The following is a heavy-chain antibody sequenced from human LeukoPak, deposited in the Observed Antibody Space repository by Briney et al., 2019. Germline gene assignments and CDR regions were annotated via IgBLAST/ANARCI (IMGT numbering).Heavy chain of an antibody. Sequence: GGSLRLSCAASGFTFSSYWMSWVRQAPGKGLEWVANIKQDGSEKDYVDSVKGRFTISRDNAKNSLYLQMNSLRAEDTAVYYCARMDIAVAGIFDYWGHGTLVTVSS. D-gene: IGHD6-19*01. CDR2: IKQDGSEK. CDR1: GFTFSSYW. V-gene: IGHV3-7*01. J-gene: IGHJ4*01. CDR3: ARMDIAVAGIFDY.